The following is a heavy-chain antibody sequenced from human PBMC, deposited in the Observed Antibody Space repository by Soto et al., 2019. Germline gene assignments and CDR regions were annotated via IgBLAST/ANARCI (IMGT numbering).Heavy chain of an antibody. D-gene: IGHD1-26*01. J-gene: IGHJ5*01. Sequence: SAKVSFKAPADTFSSYYINWVRQAPGQGLERMGIINPNCGSTRYAQKFQGRVTFTRDTPASTVYLELRSLRSDDTAFYYCARSSGGVFGIIIEGSNWFGSWGQGTLVTVSS. CDR3: ARSSGGVFGIIIEGSNWFGS. CDR2: INPNCGST. CDR1: ADTFSSYY. V-gene: IGHV1-46*01.